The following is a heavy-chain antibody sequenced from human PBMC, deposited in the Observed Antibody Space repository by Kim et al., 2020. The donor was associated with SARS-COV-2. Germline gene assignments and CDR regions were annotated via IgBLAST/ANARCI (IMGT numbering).Heavy chain of an antibody. J-gene: IGHJ4*02. CDR2: INHSGST. CDR1: GGSFSGYY. D-gene: IGHD3-3*02. Sequence: SETLSLTCAVYGGSFSGYYWSWIRQPPGKGLEWIGEINHSGSTNYNPSLKSRVTISVDTSKNQFSLKLSSVTAADTAVYYCARGRPWTSFLEWLVDYWGQGTLVTVSS. V-gene: IGHV4-34*01. CDR3: ARGRPWTSFLEWLVDY.